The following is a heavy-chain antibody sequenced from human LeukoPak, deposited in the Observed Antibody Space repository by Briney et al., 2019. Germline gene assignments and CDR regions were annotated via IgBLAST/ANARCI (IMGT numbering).Heavy chain of an antibody. V-gene: IGHV3-21*01. J-gene: IGHJ3*02. CDR2: ISSSSSYI. CDR3: ARDGGYFDWSTDAFDI. Sequence: GGSLRLSCAACGFTFSSYSMNWVRQAPGKGLEWVSSISSSSSYIYYADSVKGRFTISRDNAKNSLYLQMNSLRAEDTAVYYCARDGGYFDWSTDAFDIWGQGTMVTVYS. CDR1: GFTFSSYS. D-gene: IGHD3-9*01.